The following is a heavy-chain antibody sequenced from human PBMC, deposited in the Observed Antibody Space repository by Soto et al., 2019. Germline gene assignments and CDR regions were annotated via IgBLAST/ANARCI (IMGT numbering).Heavy chain of an antibody. CDR3: AKDHPGGTVAASY. CDR2: ISGRGGST. Sequence: PGGSLRLSCAASGFTFSSYAMSWVRQAKEKGLEWVSAISGRGGSTYYADYVKGRFTISRDNSKNTLYLQMNSLRAEDTAVYYCAKDHPGGTVAASYWGQGTLVTVSS. CDR1: GFTFSSYA. J-gene: IGHJ4*02. D-gene: IGHD2-15*01. V-gene: IGHV3-23*01.